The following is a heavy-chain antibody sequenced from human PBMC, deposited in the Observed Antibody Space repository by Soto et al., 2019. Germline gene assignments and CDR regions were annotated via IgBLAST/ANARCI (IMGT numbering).Heavy chain of an antibody. Sequence: GASVKVSCKASGYTFTGYYMHWVRQAPGQGLEWMGRISPKSGGTNYAQKFEGRVTMTWDTSLKTAYMELSSLISEDTAVYYCARPPGYISDWYYFDLWGQGTLVTVSS. CDR2: ISPKSGGT. D-gene: IGHD3-9*01. CDR1: GYTFTGYY. V-gene: IGHV1-2*02. J-gene: IGHJ4*02. CDR3: ARPPGYISDWYYFDL.